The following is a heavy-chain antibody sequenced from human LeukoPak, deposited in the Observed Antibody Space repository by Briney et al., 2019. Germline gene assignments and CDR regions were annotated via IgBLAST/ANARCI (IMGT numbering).Heavy chain of an antibody. Sequence: EASVKVSCKASGYTFIRYYMYWVRQAPGQGLEWMGIINPSGGSTSYAQKFQGRLTMTRDTSTSTVYMELSSLRSEDTAVYYCARGTDYQLPLLDCWGQGTLVTVSS. V-gene: IGHV1-46*01. CDR3: ARGTDYQLPLLDC. CDR1: GYTFIRYY. J-gene: IGHJ4*02. D-gene: IGHD2-2*01. CDR2: INPSGGST.